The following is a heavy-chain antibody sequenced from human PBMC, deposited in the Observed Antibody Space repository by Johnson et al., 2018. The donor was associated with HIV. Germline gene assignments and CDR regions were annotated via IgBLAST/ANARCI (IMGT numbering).Heavy chain of an antibody. V-gene: IGHV3-11*04. D-gene: IGHD3-10*01. J-gene: IGHJ3*02. CDR1: GFSVSDNY. Sequence: QVQLVESGGGLVQPGGSLRLSCVSSGFSVSDNYMNWVRQAPGKGLEWLSYISSSGTAKYYADSVKGRFTISRDNAKNSLYLQMNSLRAEDTAVYYCARVRSALRLAFDIWGQGTMVTVSS. CDR3: ARVRSALRLAFDI. CDR2: ISSSGTAK.